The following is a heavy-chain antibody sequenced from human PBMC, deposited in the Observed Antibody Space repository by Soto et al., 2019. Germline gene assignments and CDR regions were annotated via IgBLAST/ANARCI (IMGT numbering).Heavy chain of an antibody. V-gene: IGHV4-34*01. CDR2: INHSGST. Sequence: TETLSLTCAVYGGSFSGYYWSWIRQPPGKGLEWIGEINHSGSTNYNPSLKSRVTISVDTSKNQFSLKLSSVTAADTAVYYCARGGYYTIFGVGHDAFDIWGQGTMVTVSS. J-gene: IGHJ3*02. CDR1: GGSFSGYY. CDR3: ARGGYYTIFGVGHDAFDI. D-gene: IGHD3-3*01.